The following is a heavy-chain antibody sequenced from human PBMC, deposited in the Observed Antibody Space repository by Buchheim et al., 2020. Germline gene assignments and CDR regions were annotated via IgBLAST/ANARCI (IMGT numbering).Heavy chain of an antibody. D-gene: IGHD4-23*01. V-gene: IGHV3-30*18. Sequence: QVQLVESGGGVVQPGRSLRLSCAASGFTFSSYGMHWVRQAPGKGLEWVAVISYDGSNKYYADSVKGRFTISRDNSKNTLYLQMNSLRAEDTAVYYCAKEFRLGTVVTLYYYGMDVWGQGTT. J-gene: IGHJ6*02. CDR1: GFTFSSYG. CDR2: ISYDGSNK. CDR3: AKEFRLGTVVTLYYYGMDV.